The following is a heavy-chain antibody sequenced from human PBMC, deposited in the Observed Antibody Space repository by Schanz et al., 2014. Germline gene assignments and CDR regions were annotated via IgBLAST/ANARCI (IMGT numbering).Heavy chain of an antibody. J-gene: IGHJ4*02. CDR1: GFTFFGSFA. Sequence: EVQLLESGGGLVQPGGSLRLSCVASGFTFFGSFAMSWVRQAPGKGLEWVSGMSGSGSTADYADSVKGRFTISRDNSKNTLFLQMSSLRAEDTAVYYCARDGDFDYWGQGSLVTVSP. V-gene: IGHV3-23*01. CDR2: MSGSGSTA. CDR3: ARDGDFDY.